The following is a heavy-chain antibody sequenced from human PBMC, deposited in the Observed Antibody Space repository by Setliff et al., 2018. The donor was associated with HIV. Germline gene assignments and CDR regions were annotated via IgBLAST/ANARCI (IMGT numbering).Heavy chain of an antibody. CDR3: ARDGGGPGDYYYYYMDV. V-gene: IGHV1-2*02. Sequence: ASVKVSCKASGYTFTDYYMHWMRQAPGRGLEWMGWIYPKSSDTNYEQKFQGRVTLTRDTSISTAYMELSRLRSDDTAVYYCARDGGGPGDYYYYYMDVWAKGTTVTVSS. D-gene: IGHD3-16*01. J-gene: IGHJ6*03. CDR2: IYPKSSDT. CDR1: GYTFTDYY.